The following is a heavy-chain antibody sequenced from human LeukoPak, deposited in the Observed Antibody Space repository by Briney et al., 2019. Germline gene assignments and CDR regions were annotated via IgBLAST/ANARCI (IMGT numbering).Heavy chain of an antibody. CDR3: ARDFGLTGKVDY. Sequence: GGSLRLSCAASGFTFSRYAMHWVRQARGKGLESVSAISSNGGSTYYANSAKGRFTISRDNSKNTLYLQMGSLRAEDLAVYYCARDFGLTGKVDYWGQGTLVTVSS. J-gene: IGHJ4*02. D-gene: IGHD1-20*01. CDR2: ISSNGGST. CDR1: GFTFSRYA. V-gene: IGHV3-64*01.